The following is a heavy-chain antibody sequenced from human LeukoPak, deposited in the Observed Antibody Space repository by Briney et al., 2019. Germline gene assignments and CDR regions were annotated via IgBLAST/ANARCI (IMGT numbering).Heavy chain of an antibody. Sequence: GESLKISCKGSGYSFTSYWIGWVRQMPGKGLEWMGIIYPGDSDTRYSPSFQGQVTISADKSISTAYLQWSSLKASDTAMYYCARQGDCYDSIREFDPWGQGTLVTVSS. V-gene: IGHV5-51*01. CDR2: IYPGDSDT. CDR3: ARQGDCYDSIREFDP. D-gene: IGHD3-22*01. CDR1: GYSFTSYW. J-gene: IGHJ5*02.